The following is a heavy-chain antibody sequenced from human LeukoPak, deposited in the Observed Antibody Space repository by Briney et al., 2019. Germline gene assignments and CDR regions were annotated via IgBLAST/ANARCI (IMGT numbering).Heavy chain of an antibody. Sequence: GGSLRLSCAASGFTFSSYWMSWVRQAPGKGLEWVANIKQDGSENYFVGSVKGRFTISRDNAKNSLYLQMNSLRAEDTAVYYCARDPGSTGGRGSDYWGQGTLVTVSS. CDR3: ARDPGSTGGRGSDY. CDR2: IKQDGSEN. J-gene: IGHJ4*02. V-gene: IGHV3-7*01. D-gene: IGHD1-7*01. CDR1: GFTFSSYW.